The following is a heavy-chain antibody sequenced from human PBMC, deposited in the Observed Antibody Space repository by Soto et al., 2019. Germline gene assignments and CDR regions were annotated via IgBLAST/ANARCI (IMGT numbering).Heavy chain of an antibody. J-gene: IGHJ4*01. D-gene: IGHD3-10*01. CDR1: GFSLTSGVG. Sequence: SGPTLVNPTQTLTLTCTFSGFSLTSGVGVGWIRQPPGQALEWLALIYWDDDKRYSPSLKSRLTITKDTSKNRVVLTMTNMDPVDTATYYCSRSKLYQDYWGQGTLVTVSS. V-gene: IGHV2-5*02. CDR3: SRSKLYQDY. CDR2: IYWDDDK.